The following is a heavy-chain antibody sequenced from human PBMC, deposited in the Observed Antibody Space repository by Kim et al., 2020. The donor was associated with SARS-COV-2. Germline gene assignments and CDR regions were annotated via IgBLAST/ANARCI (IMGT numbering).Heavy chain of an antibody. CDR3: ARVFESGSGWPANFDY. CDR2: ISSSSSTI. CDR1: GFTFSSYS. V-gene: IGHV3-48*02. Sequence: GGSLRLSCAASGFTFSSYSMNWVRQAPGKGLEWVSYISSSSSTIYYADSVKGRFTISRDNAKNSLYLQMNSLRDEDTAVYYCARVFESGSGWPANFDYWGQGTLVTVSS. J-gene: IGHJ4*02. D-gene: IGHD6-19*01.